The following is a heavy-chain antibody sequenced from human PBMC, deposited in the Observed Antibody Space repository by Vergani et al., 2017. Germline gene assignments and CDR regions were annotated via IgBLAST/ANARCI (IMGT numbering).Heavy chain of an antibody. D-gene: IGHD6-19*01. CDR1: GFTFSSYG. J-gene: IGHJ4*02. V-gene: IGHV3-30*02. CDR2: IRYDGSNK. Sequence: QVQLVESGGGVVQPGRSLRLSCAASGFTFSSYGMHWVRQAPGKGLEWVAFIRYDGSNKYYADSVKGRFTISRDNSKNTLYLQMNSLRAEDTAVYYCAKEDVIAVGYFDYWGQGTLVTVSS. CDR3: AKEDVIAVGYFDY.